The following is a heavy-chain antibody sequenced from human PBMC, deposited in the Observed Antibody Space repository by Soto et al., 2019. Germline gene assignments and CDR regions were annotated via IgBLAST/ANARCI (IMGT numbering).Heavy chain of an antibody. V-gene: IGHV3-23*01. J-gene: IGHJ2*01. D-gene: IGHD3-10*01. CDR3: AREASVPSFGEFWFYDL. CDR1: GFTFSNHG. CDR2: VSADGYTT. Sequence: EVQLLESGGGLAQPGGSLRLSCAVSGFTFSNHGMTWVRQAPGKGLEWVSSVSADGYTTYYADSVRGRLTISRDNSGDTVYVRMSNLRAEDTALYYCAREASVPSFGEFWFYDLWGRGTQVTVSS.